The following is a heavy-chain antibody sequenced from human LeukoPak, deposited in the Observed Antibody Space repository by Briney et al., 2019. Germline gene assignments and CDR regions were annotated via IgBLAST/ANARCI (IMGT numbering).Heavy chain of an antibody. CDR2: ISSSSSYI. D-gene: IGHD2-15*01. CDR3: ARSRSHIVVVVAAPDY. J-gene: IGHJ4*02. Sequence: GGSLRLSCAASGFTFSSYAMSWVRQAPGKGLEWVSSISSSSSYIYYADSVKGRFTISRDNAKNSLYLQMNSLRAEDTAVYYCARSRSHIVVVVAAPDYWGQGTLVTVSS. CDR1: GFTFSSYA. V-gene: IGHV3-21*01.